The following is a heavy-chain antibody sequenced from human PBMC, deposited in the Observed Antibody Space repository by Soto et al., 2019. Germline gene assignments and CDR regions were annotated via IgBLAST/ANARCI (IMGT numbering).Heavy chain of an antibody. CDR1: GYTFSAYY. D-gene: IGHD2-15*01. CDR3: MRGGWGDSAIDY. V-gene: IGHV1-2*02. CDR2: INPSNEIT. Sequence: ASVKVSCKTSGYTFSAYYRHWARLAPGRGFQWLGWINPSNEITAFSQFFQGRVTMTRDTSTNTVHMELNSLTSDDTAVYYCMRGGWGDSAIDYWGQGTQVTVSS. J-gene: IGHJ4*02.